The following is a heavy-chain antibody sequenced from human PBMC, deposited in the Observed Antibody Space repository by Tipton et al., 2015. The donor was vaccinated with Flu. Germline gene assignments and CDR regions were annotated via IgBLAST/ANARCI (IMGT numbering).Heavy chain of an antibody. CDR3: ARGAKVTTNFYYGMDV. Sequence: SLRLSCAASGFAFSDYWMYWVRQAPGKGLVWVSHINIDGGTTYYADFVQSRFTVSRDNAKNTLYLQMNSLRAEDTAVYYCARGAKVTTNFYYGMDVWGQGTTVTVSS. CDR1: GFAFSDYW. V-gene: IGHV3-74*01. D-gene: IGHD4-17*01. J-gene: IGHJ6*02. CDR2: INIDGGTT.